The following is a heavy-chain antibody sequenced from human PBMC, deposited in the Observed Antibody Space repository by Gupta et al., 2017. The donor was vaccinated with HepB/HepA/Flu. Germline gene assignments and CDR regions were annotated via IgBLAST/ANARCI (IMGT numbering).Heavy chain of an antibody. Sequence: QVQLVESGGGVVQPGRSLRLSCAASGFTFSRYAMHGVRQAPGKGLEWVAVISYDGSNKYYADSVKGRFTISRDNSKNTLYLQMNSLRAEDTAVYYCARAHNSGWYYFDYWGQGTLVTVSS. V-gene: IGHV3-30-3*01. J-gene: IGHJ4*02. CDR3: ARAHNSGWYYFDY. CDR2: ISYDGSNK. D-gene: IGHD6-19*01. CDR1: GFTFSRYA.